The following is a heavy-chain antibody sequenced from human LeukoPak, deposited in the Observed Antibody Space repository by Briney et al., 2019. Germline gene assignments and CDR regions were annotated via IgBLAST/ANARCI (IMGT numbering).Heavy chain of an antibody. V-gene: IGHV4-61*02. CDR2: IYTSGSI. D-gene: IGHD5-18*01. CDR3: ASARYSYGSYYYYYMDV. J-gene: IGHJ6*03. CDR1: GGSISSGSYY. Sequence: PSETLSLTCTVSGGSISSGSYYWSWIRQPAGKGLEWIWRIYTSGSINYNPSLKSRVTISVDTSKNQFSLKLSSVTAADTAVYYCASARYSYGSYYYYYMDVWGKGTTVTVPS.